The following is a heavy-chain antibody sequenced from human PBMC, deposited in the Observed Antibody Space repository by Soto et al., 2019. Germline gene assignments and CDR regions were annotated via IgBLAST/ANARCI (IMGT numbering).Heavy chain of an antibody. Sequence: GGSLRLSCAASGFTFDNFAMSWVRQAPGKGLEWVSSISGSGGSTFYADSVKGRFTISSDLSKSTLFLQMNSLRAEDTAVYYCAKEIASTWFPLDYWGQGTLVTVSS. CDR3: AKEIASTWFPLDY. D-gene: IGHD2-21*01. V-gene: IGHV3-23*01. CDR1: GFTFDNFA. J-gene: IGHJ4*02. CDR2: ISGSGGST.